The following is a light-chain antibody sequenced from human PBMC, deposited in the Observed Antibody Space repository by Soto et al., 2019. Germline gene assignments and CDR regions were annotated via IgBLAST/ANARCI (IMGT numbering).Light chain of an antibody. CDR3: QQYGSSPPIT. CDR1: QSVSSRY. V-gene: IGKV3-20*01. CDR2: GAS. Sequence: ENVLTQSPGTLSLSPGERATLSCRASQSVSSRYLAWYQQKPGQAPRLLIYGASSRATGIPDWLSGSGSGTDFTLTISRLEPEDFAVYYCQQYGSSPPITFGGGTKVEIK. J-gene: IGKJ4*01.